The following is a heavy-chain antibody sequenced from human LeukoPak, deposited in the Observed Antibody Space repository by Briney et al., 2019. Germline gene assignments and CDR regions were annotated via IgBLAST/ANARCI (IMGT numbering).Heavy chain of an antibody. Sequence: GGSLRLSCAASGFTFSSYAMSWVRQAPGKGLEWVSAISGSGGSTYYADSVKGRFTISRDNSENTLYLQMNSLRAEDTAVYYCAKLWIFGVVTSSYFDYWGQGTLVTVSS. CDR2: ISGSGGST. CDR3: AKLWIFGVVTSSYFDY. CDR1: GFTFSSYA. D-gene: IGHD3-3*01. J-gene: IGHJ4*02. V-gene: IGHV3-23*01.